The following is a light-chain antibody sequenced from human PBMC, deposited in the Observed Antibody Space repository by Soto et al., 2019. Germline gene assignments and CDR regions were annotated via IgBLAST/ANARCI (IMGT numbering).Light chain of an antibody. CDR1: QSITTF. CDR3: QQSSDSPIT. J-gene: IGKJ5*01. CDR2: GKS. Sequence: DIQMTQSPSSLAASVGDRVTITCRASQSITTFIHWYQHKPGIAPSVLIYGKSNLLSGVTSRLSSSGSGTDISLTTAGLEADDFGTYYCQQSSDSPITFGPGKRLEIK. V-gene: IGKV1-39*01.